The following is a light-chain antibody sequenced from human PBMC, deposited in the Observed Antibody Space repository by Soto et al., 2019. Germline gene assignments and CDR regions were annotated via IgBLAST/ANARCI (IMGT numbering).Light chain of an antibody. CDR3: QQYSNWPLLS. CDR1: QSVGSN. CDR2: GAS. Sequence: EVVLTQSPATLSVSPGAGATLSCRASQSVGSNLAWYQQKPGQTPRVLIYGASTRAIGIPARFSGSGFGTEFTLTISSLQSEDFVVYYCQQYSNWPLLSFGGGTKGISN. V-gene: IGKV3-15*01. J-gene: IGKJ4*01.